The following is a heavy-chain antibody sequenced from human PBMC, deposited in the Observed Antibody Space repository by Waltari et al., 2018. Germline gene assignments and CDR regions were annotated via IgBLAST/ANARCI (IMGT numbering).Heavy chain of an antibody. CDR1: GFTFSSYW. J-gene: IGHJ4*02. Sequence: EVQLVESGGGLVQPGGSLRLSCVISGFTFSSYWMSWGRQAPGKGLEWVANIKQDGSEKYYVDSVKGRFTIARDNAKNSLYLQMGSLRDEDTAMYYCARGGTGTFDYWGQGTLVTVSS. V-gene: IGHV3-7*04. CDR2: IKQDGSEK. CDR3: ARGGTGTFDY. D-gene: IGHD3-16*01.